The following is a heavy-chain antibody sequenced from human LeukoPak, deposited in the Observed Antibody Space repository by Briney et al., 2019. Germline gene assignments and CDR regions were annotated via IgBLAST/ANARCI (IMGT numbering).Heavy chain of an antibody. CDR1: GYTLTELS. D-gene: IGHD6-13*01. V-gene: IGHV1-24*01. CDR3: ATEGAIAADSQPRYYYGMDV. CDR2: FDPEDGET. J-gene: IGHJ6*02. Sequence: ASVKVSCKVSGYTLTELSMHWVRQAPGKGLEWMGGFDPEDGETIYAQKFQGRVTMTEDTSTDTAYMELSSMRSEDTAVYYRATEGAIAADSQPRYYYGMDVWGQGTTVTVSS.